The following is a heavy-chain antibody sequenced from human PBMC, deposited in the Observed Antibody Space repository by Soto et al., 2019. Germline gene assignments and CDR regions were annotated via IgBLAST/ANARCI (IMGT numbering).Heavy chain of an antibody. CDR1: GFTFSSYS. CDR3: ASRGTVTAYYYYGMDV. J-gene: IGHJ6*02. D-gene: IGHD4-17*01. Sequence: EVQLVESGGGLVKPGGSLRLSCAASGFTFSSYSMNWVRQAPGKGLEWVSSISSSSSYIYYADSVKGRFTISRDNAKNSLYLQMNSLRAEDTAVYYCASRGTVTAYYYYGMDVWGQGTTVTVSS. V-gene: IGHV3-21*01. CDR2: ISSSSSYI.